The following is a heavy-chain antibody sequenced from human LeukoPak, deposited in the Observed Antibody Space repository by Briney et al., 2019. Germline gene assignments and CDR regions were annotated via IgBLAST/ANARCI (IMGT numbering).Heavy chain of an antibody. J-gene: IGHJ4*02. CDR1: GGTFSSYA. D-gene: IGHD2-15*01. V-gene: IGHV1-69*13. Sequence: SVKVSCKASGGTFSSYAISWVRQAPGQRLEWMGGIIPIFGTANYAQKFQGRVTITADESTSTAYMELSSLRSEDTAVYYCAGRYCSGGSCYLYYFDYWGQGTLVTVSS. CDR3: AGRYCSGGSCYLYYFDY. CDR2: IIPIFGTA.